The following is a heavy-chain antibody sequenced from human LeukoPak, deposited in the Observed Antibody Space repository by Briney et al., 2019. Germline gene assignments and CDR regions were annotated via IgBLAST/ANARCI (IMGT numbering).Heavy chain of an antibody. J-gene: IGHJ5*02. CDR1: GYRFTNYW. D-gene: IGHD3-10*01. Sequence: RESLKISCKGSGYRFTNYWIGWVRQMPGKGLEWMGVIYPGDSDTRYSPSFQGQVTISADKSISTAYLQWSSLKASDSAMYYCARRISGKSFDPWGQGTLVTVSS. CDR3: ARRISGKSFDP. V-gene: IGHV5-51*01. CDR2: IYPGDSDT.